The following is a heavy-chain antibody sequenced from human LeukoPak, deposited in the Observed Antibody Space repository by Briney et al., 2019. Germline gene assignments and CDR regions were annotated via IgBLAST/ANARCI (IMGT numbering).Heavy chain of an antibody. CDR1: GFTFSSYD. J-gene: IGHJ4*02. CDR2: ISGSGGST. V-gene: IGHV3-23*01. Sequence: GGSLRLSCAASGFTFSSYDMHWVRQAPGKGLEWVSAISGSGGSTYYADSVKGRFTISRDMSKNTLYLQMNSLRAEDTAIYYCAKGGYSSGWFCSDFDYWGQGTLVTVSS. CDR3: AKGGYSSGWFCSDFDY. D-gene: IGHD6-19*01.